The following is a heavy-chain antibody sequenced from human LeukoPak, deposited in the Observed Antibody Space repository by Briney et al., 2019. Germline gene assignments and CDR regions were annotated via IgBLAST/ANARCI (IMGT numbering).Heavy chain of an antibody. D-gene: IGHD1-26*01. V-gene: IGHV3-7*01. CDR2: IKQDGSEK. CDR3: ARDPSGSYWSYFDY. J-gene: IGHJ4*02. CDR1: GFTFDDYA. Sequence: PVGSLRLSCASSGFTFDDYAMHWVRQAPGKGLEWVANIKQDGSEKYYVDSVKGRFTIYRDNAKNSLYLQMNSLRAEDTAVYYCARDPSGSYWSYFDYWGQGTLVTVSS.